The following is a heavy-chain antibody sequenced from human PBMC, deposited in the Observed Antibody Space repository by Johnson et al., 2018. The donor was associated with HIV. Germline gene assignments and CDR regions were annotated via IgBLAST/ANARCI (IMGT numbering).Heavy chain of an antibody. CDR2: ISYDGSNK. CDR1: GFTFSSYG. Sequence: QVQLVESGGGVVQPGRSLRLSCAASGFTFSSYGMHWVRQAPGKGLEWVAVISYDGSNKYYADSVKGRFTISRDNSKNTLYLQMNSLKTEDTAVYYCARGGLGGIGDPDAFDIWGQGTMVTVSS. CDR3: ARGGLGGIGDPDAFDI. J-gene: IGHJ3*02. V-gene: IGHV3-30*03. D-gene: IGHD2-21*01.